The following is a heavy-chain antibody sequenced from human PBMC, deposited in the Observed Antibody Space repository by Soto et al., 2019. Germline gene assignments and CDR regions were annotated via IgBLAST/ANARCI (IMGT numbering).Heavy chain of an antibody. J-gene: IGHJ3*02. D-gene: IGHD2-2*01. Sequence: ASVKVSCKASGYTFTGYYMHWVRQAPGQGLEWMGWINPNSGGTNYAQKFQGWVTMTRDTSISTAYMELSRLRSDDTAVYYCARTIGYCSSTSFPPGGDAFDIWGQGTMVTVSS. V-gene: IGHV1-2*04. CDR2: INPNSGGT. CDR1: GYTFTGYY. CDR3: ARTIGYCSSTSFPPGGDAFDI.